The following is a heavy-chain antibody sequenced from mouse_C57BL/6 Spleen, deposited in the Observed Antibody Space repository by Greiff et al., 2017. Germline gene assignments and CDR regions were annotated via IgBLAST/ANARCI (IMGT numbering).Heavy chain of an antibody. V-gene: IGHV1-64*01. D-gene: IGHD1-1*01. CDR3: AREGLGVTTVVAEGYFDV. J-gene: IGHJ1*03. Sequence: VQLQQPGAELVKPGASVKLSCKASGYTFTSYWMHWVKQRPGQGLEWIGMIHPNSGSTNYNEKFKSKATLTVDKSSSTAYMQLSSLTSEDSAVYYWAREGLGVTTVVAEGYFDVWGTGTTVTVSS. CDR1: GYTFTSYW. CDR2: IHPNSGST.